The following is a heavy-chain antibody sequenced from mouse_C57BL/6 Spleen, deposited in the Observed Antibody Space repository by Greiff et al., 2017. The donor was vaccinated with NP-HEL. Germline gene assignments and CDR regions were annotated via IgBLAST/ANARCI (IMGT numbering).Heavy chain of an antibody. D-gene: IGHD2-3*01. Sequence: VQLQQPGAELVKPGASVKLSCKASGYTFTSYWMHWVKQRPGQGLEWIGMIHPNSGSTNYNEKFKSKATLTVDKSSSTAYMPLSSLTSEDSAVYYCARSMMVTTLYYFDYWGQGTTLTVSS. V-gene: IGHV1-64*01. CDR1: GYTFTSYW. J-gene: IGHJ2*01. CDR3: ARSMMVTTLYYFDY. CDR2: IHPNSGST.